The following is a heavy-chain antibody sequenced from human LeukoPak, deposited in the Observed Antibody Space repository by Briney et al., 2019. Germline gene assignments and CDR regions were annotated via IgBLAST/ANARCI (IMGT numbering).Heavy chain of an antibody. CDR1: GGSISSYY. D-gene: IGHD6-19*01. Sequence: PSETLSLTCTVSGGSISSYYWSWIRQPPGKGLEWIGYIYYSGSTNYNPSLKSRVTISVDTSKNQFSLKLSSVTAADTAVYFCARYSGGWPYYFDFWGQGTLVTVSS. V-gene: IGHV4-59*08. J-gene: IGHJ4*02. CDR3: ARYSGGWPYYFDF. CDR2: IYYSGST.